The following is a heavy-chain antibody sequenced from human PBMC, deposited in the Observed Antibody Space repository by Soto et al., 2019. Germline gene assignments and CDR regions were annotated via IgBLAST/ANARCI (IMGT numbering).Heavy chain of an antibody. V-gene: IGHV3-43*01. CDR2: ISWDGGST. CDR3: AKETTPYSSGWFWFDP. D-gene: IGHD6-19*01. J-gene: IGHJ5*02. CDR1: GFTFDDYT. Sequence: EVQLVESGGVVVQPGGSLRLSCAASGFTFDDYTMHWVRQAPGKGLEWVSLISWDGGSTYYADSVKGRFTISRDNSNNSLYLQMNSLRTEDTALYYCAKETTPYSSGWFWFDPRGQGTLVTVSS.